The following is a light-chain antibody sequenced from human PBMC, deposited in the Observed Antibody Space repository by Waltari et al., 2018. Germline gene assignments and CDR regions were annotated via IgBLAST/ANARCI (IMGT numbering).Light chain of an antibody. CDR3: QHYGSSPPVT. CDR2: GAS. Sequence: EIVLTQSPGTLSLSPGERATLSCRASQSVSSRFLAWYQQKPGLAPRLLIHGASSRATGIPDRFSCTGSGTDFTLTISRLETEDFAVYYCQHYGSSPPVTFGGGTKVEIK. V-gene: IGKV3-20*01. J-gene: IGKJ4*01. CDR1: QSVSSRF.